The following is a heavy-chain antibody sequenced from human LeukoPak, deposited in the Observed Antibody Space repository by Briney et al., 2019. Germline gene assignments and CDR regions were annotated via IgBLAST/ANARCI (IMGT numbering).Heavy chain of an antibody. CDR2: IYYSGST. D-gene: IGHD3-22*01. CDR1: GGSISSGGYY. Sequence: SQTLSLTCTVSGGSISSGGYYWSWIRQHPGKGLEWIGYIYYSGSTYYNPSLKSRVTISVDTSKNQFSLKLSSVTAADTAVYYCARDRLPRTYYYDCSEADYYYGMDVWGQGTTVTVSS. J-gene: IGHJ6*02. V-gene: IGHV4-31*03. CDR3: ARDRLPRTYYYDCSEADYYYGMDV.